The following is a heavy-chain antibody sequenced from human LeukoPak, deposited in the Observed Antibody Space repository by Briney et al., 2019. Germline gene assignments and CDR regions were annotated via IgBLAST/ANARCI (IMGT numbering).Heavy chain of an antibody. Sequence: ASVKVSCTASGYTFTSYDINWVRQATGQGLEWMGWMNPNSGNTGYAQKFQGRVTMTRNTSISTAYMELSSLRSEDTAVYYCARVGPAAVAPDFDYWGQGTLVTVSS. V-gene: IGHV1-8*01. D-gene: IGHD6-19*01. CDR3: ARVGPAAVAPDFDY. J-gene: IGHJ4*02. CDR1: GYTFTSYD. CDR2: MNPNSGNT.